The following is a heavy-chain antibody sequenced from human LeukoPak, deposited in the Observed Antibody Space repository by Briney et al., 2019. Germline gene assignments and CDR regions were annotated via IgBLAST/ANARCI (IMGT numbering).Heavy chain of an antibody. Sequence: GGSLRLSCAASGFTFSSYNMNWVRQAPGQGLEWVSSITSGSSYIYYADSVKGRFTISRDNAKNSLYLQMNSLRAEDTAVYYCARGFRYSGSFYFDYWGQGTLVTVSS. CDR2: ITSGSSYI. V-gene: IGHV3-21*01. CDR3: ARGFRYSGSFYFDY. D-gene: IGHD1-26*01. J-gene: IGHJ4*02. CDR1: GFTFSSYN.